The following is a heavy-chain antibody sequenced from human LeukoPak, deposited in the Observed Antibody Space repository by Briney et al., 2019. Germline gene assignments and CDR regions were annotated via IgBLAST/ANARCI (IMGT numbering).Heavy chain of an antibody. CDR2: IYYSGST. V-gene: IGHV4-59*08. Sequence: KTSETLSLTCTVSGGSISSYYWSWIRQPPGKGLEWIGYIYYSGSTNYNPSLKSRVTISVDTSKNQFSLKLSSVTAADTAVYYCAIIGRQGDYWGQGTLVTVSS. CDR1: GGSISSYY. CDR3: AIIGRQGDY. J-gene: IGHJ4*02.